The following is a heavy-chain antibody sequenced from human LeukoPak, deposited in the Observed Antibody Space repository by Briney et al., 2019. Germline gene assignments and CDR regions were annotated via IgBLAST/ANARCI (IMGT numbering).Heavy chain of an antibody. Sequence: SETLSLTCTVSGGSISNYYWNFIRQPAGKGLEWIGRIYTSGSTNYNPSLKSRVTMSVDTSKNQFSLKLTSVTAADTAVYYCARVRNLDYYYMDVWGKGTTVTVSS. CDR1: GGSISNYY. V-gene: IGHV4-4*07. CDR3: ARVRNLDYYYMDV. CDR2: IYTSGST. J-gene: IGHJ6*03.